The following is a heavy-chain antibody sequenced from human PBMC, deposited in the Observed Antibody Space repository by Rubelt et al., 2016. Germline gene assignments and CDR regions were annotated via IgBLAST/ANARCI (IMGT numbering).Heavy chain of an antibody. V-gene: IGHV4-39*01. D-gene: IGHD4-17*01. CDR1: GASISSSSYY. CDR3: ATGTTVTTGLAY. J-gene: IGHJ4*02. CDR2: IYYSGTT. Sequence: QLQLQESGPGLVKPSETLSLTCTVSGASISSSSYYWGWVRQPPGKGLEWIANIYYSGTTYYTPSLKSRVTISGDTSKSQFSLKLSSVTAADTAVYYCATGTTVTTGLAYWGQGTLVTVSS.